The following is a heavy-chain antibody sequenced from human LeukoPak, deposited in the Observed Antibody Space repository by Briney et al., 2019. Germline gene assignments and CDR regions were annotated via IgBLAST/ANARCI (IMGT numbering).Heavy chain of an antibody. Sequence: PGRSLRLSCAASGFTFDDYAMHWVRQAPGKGLEWVSGISWNSGSIGYADSVKGRFTISRDNAKNSLYLQMNSLRAEDTALYYCAKDFGDSSGYRVLDYWGQGTLVPVSS. D-gene: IGHD3-22*01. V-gene: IGHV3-9*01. J-gene: IGHJ4*02. CDR3: AKDFGDSSGYRVLDY. CDR1: GFTFDDYA. CDR2: ISWNSGSI.